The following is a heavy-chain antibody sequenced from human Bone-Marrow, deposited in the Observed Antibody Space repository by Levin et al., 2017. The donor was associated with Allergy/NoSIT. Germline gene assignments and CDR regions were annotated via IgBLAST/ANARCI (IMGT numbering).Heavy chain of an antibody. D-gene: IGHD6-19*01. J-gene: IGHJ4*02. CDR2: ISSSSSYI. CDR1: GFTFSSYS. V-gene: IGHV3-21*01. CDR3: ASQMVTTDISGWYFDLGNYFDY. Sequence: GESLKISCAASGFTFSSYSMNWVRQAPGKGLEWVSSISSSSSYIYYADSVKGRFTISRDNAKNSLYLQMNSLRAEDTAVYYCASQMVTTDISGWYFDLGNYFDYWGQGTLVTVSS.